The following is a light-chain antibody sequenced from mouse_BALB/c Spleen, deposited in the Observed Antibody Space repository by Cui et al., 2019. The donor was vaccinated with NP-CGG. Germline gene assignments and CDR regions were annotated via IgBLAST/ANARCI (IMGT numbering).Light chain of an antibody. J-gene: IGLJ1*01. CDR2: GTN. CDR3: VLWYSNHWV. CDR1: TGVVTTSNY. Sequence: QAVATHESALTTSPGETVTLTCRSSTGVVTTSNYANWVQEKPDHLFTGLIGGTNNRAPGVPARFSGSLIGDKAALTITGAQTEDEAIYFCVLWYSNHWVFGGGTKLTVL. V-gene: IGLV1*01.